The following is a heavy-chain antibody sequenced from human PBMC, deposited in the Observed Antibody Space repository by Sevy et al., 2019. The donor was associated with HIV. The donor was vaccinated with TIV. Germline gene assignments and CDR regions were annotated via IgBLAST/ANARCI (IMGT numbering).Heavy chain of an antibody. D-gene: IGHD3-16*01. V-gene: IGHV3-30-3*01. CDR2: ISYDGSNE. J-gene: IGHJ4*02. CDR1: TFTFSHYA. Sequence: GGSLRLSCAASTFTFSHYAMHWVRQAPGKGLEWEASISYDGSNENYADSVKGRFTISRANSKNTLYLQMNSLRPDDTAVYYCARDWGTPPTAILYYFDFWGQGIPVTVSS. CDR3: ARDWGTPPTAILYYFDF.